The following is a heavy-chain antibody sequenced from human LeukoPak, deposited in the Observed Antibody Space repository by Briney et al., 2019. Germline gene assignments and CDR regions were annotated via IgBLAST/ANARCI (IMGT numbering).Heavy chain of an antibody. V-gene: IGHV3-53*01. D-gene: IGHD5-24*01. J-gene: IGHJ4*02. CDR3: TRDQMNY. CDR1: EFTVSRNY. Sequence: GGSLRLSCTASEFTVSRNYMLWVRQAPGKGLEWVSLIFSNGDTHYADSVKGRFTISRDTSKNTVSLQMNSLRVEDTAMYYCTRDQMNYWGQATLVTVSS. CDR2: IFSNGDT.